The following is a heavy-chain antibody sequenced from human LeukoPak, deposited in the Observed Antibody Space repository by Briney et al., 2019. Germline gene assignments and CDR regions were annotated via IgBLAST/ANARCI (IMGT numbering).Heavy chain of an antibody. CDR2: IYHSGST. V-gene: IGHV4-38-2*01. CDR1: GYSISGGYY. Sequence: SETLSLTCAVSGYSISGGYYWGWIRQPPGKGLEWIGSIYHSGSTYYNPSLKSRVTISVDTSKNQFSLKLSSVTAADTAVYYCARYPDSGSGWPGWDYWGQGTLVTVSS. D-gene: IGHD6-19*01. CDR3: ARYPDSGSGWPGWDY. J-gene: IGHJ4*02.